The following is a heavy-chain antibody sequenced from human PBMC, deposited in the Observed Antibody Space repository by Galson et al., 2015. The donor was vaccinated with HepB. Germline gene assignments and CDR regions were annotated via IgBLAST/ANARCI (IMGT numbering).Heavy chain of an antibody. CDR2: ISWNSGNI. Sequence: SLRLSCAASGFTFDDYAMHWVRQAPGKGLEWVSGISWNSGNIGYADSVKGRFTISRDNAKKSLYLQMNSLGAEDTAFYYCAKDMVYDTSGYQFDYWGRGTLVTVSS. CDR3: AKDMVYDTSGYQFDY. V-gene: IGHV3-9*01. CDR1: GFTFDDYA. J-gene: IGHJ4*02. D-gene: IGHD3-22*01.